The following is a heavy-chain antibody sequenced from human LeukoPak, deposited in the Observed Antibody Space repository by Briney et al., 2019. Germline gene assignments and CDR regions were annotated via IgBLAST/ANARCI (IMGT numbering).Heavy chain of an antibody. V-gene: IGHV3-23*01. CDR3: AKSLYISSWYYDY. CDR1: GFTFSSYA. Sequence: PGGSLRLSCAASGFTFSSYAMSWVRQAPGKGLEWVSVISNSGGSTFYADSVKGRFTVSRDNSKNTLYLQMNSLRAEDTAVYYCAKSLYISSWYYDYWGQGTLVTVSS. D-gene: IGHD6-13*01. J-gene: IGHJ4*02. CDR2: ISNSGGST.